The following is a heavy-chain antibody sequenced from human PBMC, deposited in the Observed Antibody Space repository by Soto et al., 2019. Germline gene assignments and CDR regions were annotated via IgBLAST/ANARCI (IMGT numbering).Heavy chain of an antibody. J-gene: IGHJ6*02. CDR2: ISAYDGNT. D-gene: IGHD3-22*01. Sequence: RASVKVSCKASGYRFTSYGINWVRQAPGQGLEWLGWISAYDGNTNYAQILQGRVSMTTDTSANTAYMELRSLRADDTAMYYCARGGYYDSSGSRNYYYYGMNVWGQGTTVTVS. V-gene: IGHV1-18*01. CDR3: ARGGYYDSSGSRNYYYYGMNV. CDR1: GYRFTSYG.